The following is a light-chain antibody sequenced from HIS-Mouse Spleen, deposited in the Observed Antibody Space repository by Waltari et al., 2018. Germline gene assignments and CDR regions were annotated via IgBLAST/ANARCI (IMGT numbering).Light chain of an antibody. Sequence: QSVLTQPPSVSAAPGQKVTISCSGSSSNIGNNYVSWYQQLPGTAPKLLIYDTNKRPSVIPDRCSGSKAGTSATLGITGLQTGDEADYYCGTWDSSLSAWVFGGGTKLTVL. J-gene: IGLJ3*02. CDR1: SSNIGNNY. CDR2: DTN. CDR3: GTWDSSLSAWV. V-gene: IGLV1-51*01.